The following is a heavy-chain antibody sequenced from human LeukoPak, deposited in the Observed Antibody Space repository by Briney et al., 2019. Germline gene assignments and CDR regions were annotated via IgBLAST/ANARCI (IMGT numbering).Heavy chain of an antibody. CDR2: INPNSGGT. CDR3: ARGSAFYYGSGSYLPADY. Sequence: ASVKVSCKASGYTFTGYYMHWVRQAPGQGLEWMGWINPNSGGTNYAQKFQGRVTMTRDTSISTAYMELGRLRSDDTAVYYCARGSAFYYGSGSYLPADYWGQGTLVTVSS. J-gene: IGHJ4*02. V-gene: IGHV1-2*02. CDR1: GYTFTGYY. D-gene: IGHD3-10*01.